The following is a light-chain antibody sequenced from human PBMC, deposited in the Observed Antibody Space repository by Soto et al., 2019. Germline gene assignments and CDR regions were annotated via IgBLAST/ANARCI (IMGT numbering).Light chain of an antibody. J-gene: IGLJ3*02. CDR2: DVS. CDR1: SSDVGGYNY. CDR3: CSYAGSNTWV. V-gene: IGLV2-11*01. Sequence: QSVLTQPRAVSGSPGQSVTISCTGTSSDVGGYNYVSWYQQHPGKAPKLMIYDVSKRPSGVPDRFSGSKSGNTASLTISGRQDEDEADYYYCSYAGSNTWVFGGGTKLTVL.